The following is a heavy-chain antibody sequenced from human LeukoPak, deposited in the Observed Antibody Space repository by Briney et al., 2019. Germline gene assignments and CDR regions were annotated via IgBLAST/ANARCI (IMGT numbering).Heavy chain of an antibody. Sequence: SETLSLTCAVYGGSFSGYYWSWIRQPPGKGLEWIGEINHSGSTNYNPSLKSRVTISVDTSKNQFSLKLSSVTAADTAVYYCAREGPYYYDSSGYYRYFDYWGQGTLVTVSS. J-gene: IGHJ4*02. V-gene: IGHV4-34*01. CDR2: INHSGST. CDR3: AREGPYYYDSSGYYRYFDY. CDR1: GGSFSGYY. D-gene: IGHD3-22*01.